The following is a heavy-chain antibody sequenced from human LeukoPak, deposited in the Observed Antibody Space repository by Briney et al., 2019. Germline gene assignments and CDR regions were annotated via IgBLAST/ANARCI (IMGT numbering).Heavy chain of an antibody. D-gene: IGHD4-17*01. CDR1: GFTLSESS. CDR2: INPNSGGT. Sequence: ASVKVSCKISGFTLSESSIHWVRQAPGQGLEWMGWINPNSGGTNYAQKFQGRVTMTRDTSISTAYMELSRLRSDDTAVYYCARDRDYGDYEYYFDYWGQGTLVTVSS. CDR3: ARDRDYGDYEYYFDY. V-gene: IGHV1-2*02. J-gene: IGHJ4*02.